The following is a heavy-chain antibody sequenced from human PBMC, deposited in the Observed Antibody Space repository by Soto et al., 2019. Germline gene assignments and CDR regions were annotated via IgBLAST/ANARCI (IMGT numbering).Heavy chain of an antibody. CDR1: GYTFTSYD. CDR3: ARSGYCTNGVCSQPFDP. V-gene: IGHV1-8*01. Sequence: ASVEVTCKASGYTFTSYDINWVRQGTGQGLEWMGWMNPNSGNTGYGQKFQGRVTMTRNTSISTAYMELSSLRSEDTAVYYCARSGYCTNGVCSQPFDPWGQGTLVTVSS. CDR2: MNPNSGNT. J-gene: IGHJ5*02. D-gene: IGHD2-8*01.